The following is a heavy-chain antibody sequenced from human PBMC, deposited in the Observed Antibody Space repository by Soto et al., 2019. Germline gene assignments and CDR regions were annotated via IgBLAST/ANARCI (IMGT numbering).Heavy chain of an antibody. CDR2: IWYDGSNK. Sequence: QVQLVESGGGVVQPGRSLRLSCAASGFPFSSYGMHWVRQAPGKGLDWVAVIWYDGSNKDYADSVKGGFTISRDNSKNTLYLQMNSLRADDTAVYYCASSINWGQGTLVTVSS. CDR3: ASSIN. V-gene: IGHV3-33*01. J-gene: IGHJ4*02. CDR1: GFPFSSYG.